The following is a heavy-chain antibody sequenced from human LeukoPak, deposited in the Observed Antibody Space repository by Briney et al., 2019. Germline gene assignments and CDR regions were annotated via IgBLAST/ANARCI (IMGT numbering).Heavy chain of an antibody. CDR3: AKDIASSVHYYMDV. V-gene: IGHV3-74*01. CDR1: GFTFSKYW. CDR2: INTDGTVT. D-gene: IGHD6-13*01. J-gene: IGHJ6*03. Sequence: GGSLRLSCAASGFTFSKYWMLWVRQAPGKGLEGVSRINTDGTVTTYADSVKGRFTISRDNAKNSLYLQMTSLRAEDTAFYYCAKDIASSVHYYMDVWGKGTTVTVSS.